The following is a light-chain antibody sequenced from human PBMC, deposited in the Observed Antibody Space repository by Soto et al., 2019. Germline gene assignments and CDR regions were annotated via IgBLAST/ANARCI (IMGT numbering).Light chain of an antibody. CDR2: GAS. CDR3: QHYGSSPYT. Sequence: EIVLTQSPGTLSLSPGERATLSCGASQSVSIRYLAWYQQKPGQAPRLLIYGASSRATGIPDRFSGSGSGTDFTLTIRRLEPEDFAVYYCQHYGSSPYTFGRGTKVDIK. CDR1: QSVSIRY. J-gene: IGKJ2*01. V-gene: IGKV3-20*01.